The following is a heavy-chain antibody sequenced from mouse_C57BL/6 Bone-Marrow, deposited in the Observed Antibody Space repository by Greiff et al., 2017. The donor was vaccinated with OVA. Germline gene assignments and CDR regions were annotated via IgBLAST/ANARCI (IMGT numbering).Heavy chain of an antibody. CDR3: ARINYWYFDV. CDR1: GFTFSDYG. CDR2: ISSGSSTI. V-gene: IGHV5-17*01. J-gene: IGHJ1*03. Sequence: EVKLVESGGGLVKPGGSLKLSCAASGFTFSDYGMHWVRQAPEKGLEWVAYISSGSSTIYYADTAKGRFTISRDNAKNTLFLQMTSLRSEDTAMYYCARINYWYFDVWGTGTTVTVSS.